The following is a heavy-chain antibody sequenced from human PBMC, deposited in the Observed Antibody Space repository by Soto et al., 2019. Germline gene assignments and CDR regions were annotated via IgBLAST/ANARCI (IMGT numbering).Heavy chain of an antibody. V-gene: IGHV4-38-2*02. CDR3: ARDKSSSFPVNRHNWFDP. CDR1: GYSIGSGYY. D-gene: IGHD6-6*01. CDR2: IYHSGST. J-gene: IGHJ5*02. Sequence: PSETLSLTCAVSGYSIGSGYYWGWIRQPPGKGLEWIGSIYHSGSTYYNPSLKSRVNISVDTSKNQFPLKLSSVTAADKAVYYCARDKSSSFPVNRHNWFDPRGQGTLVTV.